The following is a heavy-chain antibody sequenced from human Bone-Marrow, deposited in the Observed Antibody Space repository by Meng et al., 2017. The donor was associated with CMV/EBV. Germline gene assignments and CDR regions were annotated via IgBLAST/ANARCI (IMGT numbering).Heavy chain of an antibody. CDR3: ARATLRFPDY. CDR2: INPSGGST. D-gene: IGHD3-3*01. V-gene: IGHV1-46*01. CDR1: GYTFTSYY. J-gene: IGHJ4*02. Sequence: ASVKVSCKASGYTFTSYYIYWVRQAPGQGLEWMGVINPSGGSTNYAQKFQGRITMTRDTSTSTVYMELSSLRSEDTAVYYCARATLRFPDYWGQGKLVNVDS.